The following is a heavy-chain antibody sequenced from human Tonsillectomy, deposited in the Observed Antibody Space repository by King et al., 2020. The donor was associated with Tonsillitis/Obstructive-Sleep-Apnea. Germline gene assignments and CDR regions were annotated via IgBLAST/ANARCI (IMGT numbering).Heavy chain of an antibody. V-gene: IGHV4-59*01. Sequence: QLQESGPGLVKPSETLSLTCTVSGGSISSYYWSWIRPPPGKGLEWIGYIYYSGSTNYNPSLKSRVTISVDTSKNQFSLKLSSVTAADTAVYYCAAVLLVPAAIYSAHYYGMDVWGQGTTVTVSS. J-gene: IGHJ6*02. CDR3: AAVLLVPAAIYSAHYYGMDV. D-gene: IGHD2-2*01. CDR1: GGSISSYY. CDR2: IYYSGST.